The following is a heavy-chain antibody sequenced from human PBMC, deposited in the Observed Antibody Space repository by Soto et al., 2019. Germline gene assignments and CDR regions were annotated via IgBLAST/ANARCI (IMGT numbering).Heavy chain of an antibody. V-gene: IGHV3-23*01. CDR2: ISNSGST. D-gene: IGHD2-2*01. J-gene: IGHJ4*02. Sequence: GGSLRLSCAASGFTFRNCAMNWVRQAPGRGLEWVSTISNSGSTYYADAVKGRFTISRDISKNTLYLQMSSLRADDTALYYCAKDREGYCSSTSCLYYFDSWGQGTQVNVS. CDR3: AKDREGYCSSTSCLYYFDS. CDR1: GFTFRNCA.